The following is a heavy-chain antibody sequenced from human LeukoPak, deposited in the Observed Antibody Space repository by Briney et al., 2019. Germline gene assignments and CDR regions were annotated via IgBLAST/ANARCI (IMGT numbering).Heavy chain of an antibody. CDR3: AKDRSNTWSFDS. D-gene: IGHD6-13*01. CDR1: GFLLTDYG. Sequence: GTSLRLSCAASGFLLTDYGMHWVRQAPGKGLEWLSMISYDESDKFYADSVRGRSTISRHTSRNTLYLQMYSLRVEDTAVYFCAKDRSNTWSFDSWGQGTLVTVSS. J-gene: IGHJ4*02. V-gene: IGHV3-30*18. CDR2: ISYDESDK.